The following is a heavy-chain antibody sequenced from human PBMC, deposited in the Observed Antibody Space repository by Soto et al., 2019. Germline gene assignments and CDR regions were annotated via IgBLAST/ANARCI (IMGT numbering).Heavy chain of an antibody. CDR3: GTVFEH. V-gene: IGHV3-74*01. J-gene: IGHJ4*02. CDR2: VDSDGRGT. Sequence: EVQLVESGGDSVQPGGSLRLSCVASGITFTHYWMHWVRQVPGKGLVWVARVDSDGRGTSYADFVKGRFTISRDNAKNPLYLQMNSLRVEDTAMYYCGTVFEHWGQGIPVTVSS. CDR1: GITFTHYW.